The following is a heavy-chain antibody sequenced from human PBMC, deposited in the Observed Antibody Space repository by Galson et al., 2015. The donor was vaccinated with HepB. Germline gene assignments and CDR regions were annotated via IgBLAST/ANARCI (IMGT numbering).Heavy chain of an antibody. CDR1: GYTFTSYA. J-gene: IGHJ6*03. CDR2: INAGNGNT. D-gene: IGHD1-26*01. CDR3: ARSWELPRYYYYYYMDV. Sequence: VKVSCKASGYTFTSYAMHWVRQAPGQRLEWMGWINAGNGNTKYSQKFQGRVTITRDTSASTAYMELSSLRSEDTAVYYCARSWELPRYYYYYYMDVWGKGTTVTVSS. V-gene: IGHV1-3*01.